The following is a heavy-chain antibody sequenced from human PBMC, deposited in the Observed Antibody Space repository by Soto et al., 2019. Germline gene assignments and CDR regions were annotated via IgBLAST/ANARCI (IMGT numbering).Heavy chain of an antibody. Sequence: QVQLVQSGAEVKKPGASVKVSCKASGYTFTSYGISWVRQAPGQGLEWMGWISAYNGNTNYAQKLQGRVTMTTDTSTSTAYMELRSLRSDDTAVYYCARTYYDFWSGYYKGWDYYYGMDVWGQGTTVTVSS. V-gene: IGHV1-18*01. J-gene: IGHJ6*02. CDR3: ARTYYDFWSGYYKGWDYYYGMDV. CDR1: GYTFTSYG. D-gene: IGHD3-3*01. CDR2: ISAYNGNT.